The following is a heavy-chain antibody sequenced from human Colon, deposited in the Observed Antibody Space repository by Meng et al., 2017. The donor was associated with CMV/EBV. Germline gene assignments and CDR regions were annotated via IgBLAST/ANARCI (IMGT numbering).Heavy chain of an antibody. D-gene: IGHD5-18*01. J-gene: IGHJ4*02. CDR2: ISWNSGSI. CDR3: AKVGYSYDNFDY. Sequence: SLKISCVASGFSFDSYSMNWVRQAPGKGLEWVSGISWNSGSIGYADSVKGRFTISRDNAKNSLYLQMNSLRAEDTALYYCAKVGYSYDNFDYWGQGTLVTVSS. CDR1: GFSFDSYS. V-gene: IGHV3-9*01.